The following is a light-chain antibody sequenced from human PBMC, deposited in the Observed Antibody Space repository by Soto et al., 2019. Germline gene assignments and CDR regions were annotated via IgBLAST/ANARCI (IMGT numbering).Light chain of an antibody. J-gene: IGKJ1*01. CDR2: GAS. CDR3: QQYGRSPWT. Sequence: EIVLTQSPGPLSLSPGERATLSCRASQNVSSSYLAWYQQKPGQAPRLLIYGASSRATGIPDRFSGSGSGTDFTLAIGRLEPEDFAVYYCQQYGRSPWTFGQGTKVDIK. V-gene: IGKV3-20*01. CDR1: QNVSSSY.